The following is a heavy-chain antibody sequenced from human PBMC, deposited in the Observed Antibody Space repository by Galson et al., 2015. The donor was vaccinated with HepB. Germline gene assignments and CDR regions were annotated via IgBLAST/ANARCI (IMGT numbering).Heavy chain of an antibody. D-gene: IGHD2-2*01. CDR1: GGTFSSYA. CDR3: ANLGYCSSTSCYPKITYYYYGMDV. J-gene: IGHJ6*02. CDR2: IIPIFGTA. Sequence: SVKVSCKASGGTFSSYAISWVRQAPGQGLEWMGGIIPIFGTANYAQKFQGRVTITADESTSTAYMELSSLRSEDTAVYYCANLGYCSSTSCYPKITYYYYGMDVWGQGTTVTVSS. V-gene: IGHV1-69*13.